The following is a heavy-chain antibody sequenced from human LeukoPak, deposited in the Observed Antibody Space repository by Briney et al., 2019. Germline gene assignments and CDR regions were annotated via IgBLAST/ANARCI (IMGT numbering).Heavy chain of an antibody. CDR2: IGSSGSPT. Sequence: GGSLRLSCAASGFAFSSYNMNWVRQAPGKGLEWIPYIGSSGSPTHYADSVGGRFTISRDNAKNSLYLQMNSLRDEDTAVYFCARRPYSDTSGRLSDVWGQGTTVTVSS. J-gene: IGHJ6*02. CDR1: GFAFSSYN. CDR3: ARRPYSDTSGRLSDV. D-gene: IGHD3-22*01. V-gene: IGHV3-48*02.